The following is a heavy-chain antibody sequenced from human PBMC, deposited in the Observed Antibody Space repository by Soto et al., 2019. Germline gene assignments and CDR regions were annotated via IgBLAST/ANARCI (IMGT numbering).Heavy chain of an antibody. D-gene: IGHD7-27*01. J-gene: IGHJ4*02. V-gene: IGHV2-5*01. CDR3: ALLKLGRPEMSGAGGY. Sequence: QFTLKESGPTLVKPTQTLTLTCTFSGFSLSSTGVGVAWIRQPPGKALEWLALLYWYAYKRYSPSLGTRLSRPKNTSKDPVVLTVPHVDAVDTVKYYCALLKLGRPEMSGAGGYWGQRTLVNVSS. CDR2: LYWYAYK. CDR1: GFSLSSTGVG.